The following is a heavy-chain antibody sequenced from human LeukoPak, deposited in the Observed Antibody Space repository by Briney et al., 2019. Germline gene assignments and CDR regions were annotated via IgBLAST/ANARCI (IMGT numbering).Heavy chain of an antibody. Sequence: SETLSLTCSVSGGSISSSSHYWGWIRQPPGKGLEWIGSIYYSGDTYNPSLKSRVTTSVDTSKSQFSLRLRSVTAADTAVYYCARHGNIVILPTTSKAFDIWGQGTMVTVSS. D-gene: IGHD2/OR15-2a*01. CDR2: IYYSGDT. V-gene: IGHV4-39*01. CDR1: GGSISSSSHY. J-gene: IGHJ3*02. CDR3: ARHGNIVILPTTSKAFDI.